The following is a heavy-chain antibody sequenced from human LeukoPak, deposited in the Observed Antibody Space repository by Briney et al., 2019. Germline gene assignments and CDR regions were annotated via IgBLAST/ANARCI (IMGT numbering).Heavy chain of an antibody. CDR3: ARDTDY. Sequence: PSETLSLTCTVSGGSISSYYWSWIRQPPGKGLEWIGYIYYSGSTNYNPSLKSRVTISVDTSKNQFSLKLSSVTAADTAVYYCARDTDYWGQGTLVTVSS. CDR1: GGSISSYY. V-gene: IGHV4-59*01. J-gene: IGHJ4*02. CDR2: IYYSGST.